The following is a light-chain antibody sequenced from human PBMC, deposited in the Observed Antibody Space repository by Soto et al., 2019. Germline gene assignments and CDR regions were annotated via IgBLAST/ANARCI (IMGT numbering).Light chain of an antibody. CDR3: RQRYNWPLT. Sequence: IVLTQSPATLSLSPGERATVSCKASQSISNSLGWFQQKPGQAPRLLIDDASNRATGIPARFTGSGSGSDFTLTITSLEPEDVGVYYCRQRYNWPLTFGGGTKVESK. J-gene: IGKJ4*01. V-gene: IGKV3-11*01. CDR2: DAS. CDR1: QSISNS.